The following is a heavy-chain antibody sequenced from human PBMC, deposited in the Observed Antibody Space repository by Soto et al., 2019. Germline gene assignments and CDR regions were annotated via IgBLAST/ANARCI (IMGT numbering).Heavy chain of an antibody. CDR3: VRWGTTGGLDV. CDR1: GFTFRSYV. Sequence: QVQLVESGGGVVQPGASLRVSCVGSGFTFRSYVIHWVRQAPGKGLEWVALTSYDGSDKYYGDSVRGRFTISRDNSRNTVDLQMDSLSLYDTALYYCVRWGTTGGLDVWGQGTRVSVSS. D-gene: IGHD3-16*01. V-gene: IGHV3-30*19. J-gene: IGHJ6*02. CDR2: TSYDGSDK.